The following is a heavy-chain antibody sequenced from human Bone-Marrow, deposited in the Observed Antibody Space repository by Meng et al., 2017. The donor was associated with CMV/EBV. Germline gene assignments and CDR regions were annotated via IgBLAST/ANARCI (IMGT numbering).Heavy chain of an antibody. CDR1: GFTFSSYE. Sequence: GGSLRLSCAASGFTFSSYEMNWVRQAPGKGLEWVSYISGNGGTIFYADSVKGRFTISRDNAKNSLYLQMDSLRAEDTAVYYCARVDQLDTYGYSSVDYWGQGTLVTVSS. D-gene: IGHD5-18*01. CDR3: ARVDQLDTYGYSSVDY. J-gene: IGHJ4*02. CDR2: ISGNGGTI. V-gene: IGHV3-48*03.